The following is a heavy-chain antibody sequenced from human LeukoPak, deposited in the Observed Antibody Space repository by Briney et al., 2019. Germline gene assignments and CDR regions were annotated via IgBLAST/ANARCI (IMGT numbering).Heavy chain of an antibody. D-gene: IGHD5-24*01. V-gene: IGHV1-69*02. J-gene: IGHJ4*02. CDR3: ATSIGEVERPPTDY. CDR1: GGTFSSYT. CDR2: IIPILGIA. Sequence: GSSVKVSCKASGGTFSSYTISWVRQAPGQGLEWMGRIIPILGIANYAQKFQGRVTITADKSTSTGYMELSSLRSEDTAVYYCATSIGEVERPPTDYWGQGTLVTVSS.